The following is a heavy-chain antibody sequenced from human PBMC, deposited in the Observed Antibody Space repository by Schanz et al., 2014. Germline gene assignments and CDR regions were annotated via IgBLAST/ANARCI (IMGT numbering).Heavy chain of an antibody. CDR2: IYSSGST. D-gene: IGHD3-10*01. J-gene: IGHJ4*02. CDR1: GFTVSNSY. Sequence: VHLVESGGGVVQPGRSLRLSCAASGFTVSNSYIHWVRQAPGKGLEWVSTIYSSGSTYYTDSVKGRFTISRDNSKNTLDLQMSSLRADDTAVYYCVKEGTVVSGSPRDYWGQGALVTVSS. V-gene: IGHV3-53*01. CDR3: VKEGTVVSGSPRDY.